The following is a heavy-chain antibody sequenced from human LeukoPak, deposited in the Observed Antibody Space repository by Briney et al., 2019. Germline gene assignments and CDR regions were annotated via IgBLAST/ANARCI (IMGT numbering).Heavy chain of an antibody. V-gene: IGHV3-9*01. J-gene: IGHJ4*02. D-gene: IGHD4-11*01. Sequence: GGSLRLSCAGSGFIFNNYAMHWVRQPPGKGLEWVSGISWNSGSIDYADSVKGRFTISRDNAKNSLYLQMNSLRAEDTALYYCAKDDYSKSFDYWGQGTLVTVSS. CDR2: ISWNSGSI. CDR1: GFIFNNYA. CDR3: AKDDYSKSFDY.